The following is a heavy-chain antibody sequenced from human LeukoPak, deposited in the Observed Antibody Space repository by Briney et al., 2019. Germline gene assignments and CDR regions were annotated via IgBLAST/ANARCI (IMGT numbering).Heavy chain of an antibody. CDR3: ARGSGRSYYYYYMDV. D-gene: IGHD3-10*01. J-gene: IGHJ6*03. V-gene: IGHV3-13*01. CDR1: GFTFSSYD. CDR2: IGTAGDT. Sequence: PGGSLRLSCAASGFTFSSYDMHWVRQAPGKGLEWVSAIGTAGDTYYPGSVKGRFTTSRENAKNSLYLQMNSLRAEDTAVYYCARGSGRSYYYYYMDVWGKGTTVIVSS.